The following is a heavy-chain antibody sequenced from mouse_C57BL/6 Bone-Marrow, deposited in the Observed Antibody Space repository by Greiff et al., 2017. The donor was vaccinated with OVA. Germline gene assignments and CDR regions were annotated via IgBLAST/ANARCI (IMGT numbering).Heavy chain of an antibody. D-gene: IGHD1-1*01. CDR1: GFTFSSYT. J-gene: IGHJ3*01. CDR3: ARGYGSSYPFAY. CDR2: ISGGGGNT. Sequence: EVKLVESGGGLVKPGGSLKLSCAASGFTFSSYTMSWVRQTPEKRLEWVATISGGGGNTYYPDSVKGRFTISRDNAKNTLYLQMSSLRSEDTALYYCARGYGSSYPFAYWGQGTLVTVSA. V-gene: IGHV5-9*01.